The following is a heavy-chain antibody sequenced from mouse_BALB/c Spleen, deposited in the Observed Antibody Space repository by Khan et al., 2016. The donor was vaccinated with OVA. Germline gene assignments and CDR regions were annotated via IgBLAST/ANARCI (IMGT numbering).Heavy chain of an antibody. D-gene: IGHD1-1*01. Sequence: QVQLQQPGAELVKAGASVKMSCKASGYTFTSYWMHWVKQRLGQGLEGFAETNPTNGRTYYNEKFKSKATLTVDKSSSTAYMLLSGPTFEDSAVYYCARIKKIVATYFYYWGQGTTLTVSS. CDR1: GYTFTSYW. V-gene: IGHV1S81*02. CDR2: TNPTNGRT. J-gene: IGHJ2*01. CDR3: ARIKKIVATYFYY.